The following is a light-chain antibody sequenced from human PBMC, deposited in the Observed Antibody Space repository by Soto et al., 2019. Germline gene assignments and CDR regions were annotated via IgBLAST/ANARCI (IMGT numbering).Light chain of an antibody. V-gene: IGKV1-27*01. Sequence: DIQMTQSPSSLSASIGDRVTITCRASQDIDNFLAWYRQRPGNRPQPLVLGASILQSGVPSRLSGSGSGTDFSLTIGSLQPEDVATYYCQQYLNDPITFGQGTRLEIK. CDR2: GAS. J-gene: IGKJ5*01. CDR1: QDIDNF. CDR3: QQYLNDPIT.